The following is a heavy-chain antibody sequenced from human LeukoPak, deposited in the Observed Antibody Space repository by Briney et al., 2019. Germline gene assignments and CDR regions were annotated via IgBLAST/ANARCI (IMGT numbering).Heavy chain of an antibody. Sequence: AAVKVSCKASGYTFTSYDISWVRQAPGQGLEGIGWISAYNGNTNYAQKLQGRVTMTTDTSTSTAYMELRSLRSDDSAAYFCARVPLPTSSRSWYQPFDYWGQGTLVTVSS. J-gene: IGHJ4*02. V-gene: IGHV1-18*01. CDR2: ISAYNGNT. D-gene: IGHD6-13*01. CDR1: GYTFTSYD. CDR3: ARVPLPTSSRSWYQPFDY.